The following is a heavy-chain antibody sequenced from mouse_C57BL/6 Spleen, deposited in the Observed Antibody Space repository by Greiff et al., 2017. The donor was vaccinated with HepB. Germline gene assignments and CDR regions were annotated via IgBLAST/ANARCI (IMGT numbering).Heavy chain of an antibody. CDR3: TIYYSNYVRPFYYAMDY. Sequence: EVMLVESGEGLVKPGGSLKLSCAASGFTFSSYAMSWVRQTPEKRLEWVAYISSGGDYIYYADTVKGRFTISRDNARNTLYLQMSSLKSEDTAMYYCTIYYSNYVRPFYYAMDYWGQGTSVTVSS. CDR1: GFTFSSYA. CDR2: ISSGGDYI. V-gene: IGHV5-9-1*02. J-gene: IGHJ4*01. D-gene: IGHD2-5*01.